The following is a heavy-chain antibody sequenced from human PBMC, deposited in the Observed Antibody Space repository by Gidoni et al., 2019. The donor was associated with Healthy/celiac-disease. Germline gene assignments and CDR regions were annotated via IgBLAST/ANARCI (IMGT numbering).Heavy chain of an antibody. CDR3: ARFQSGRKPSSWTIDP. J-gene: IGHJ5*02. CDR1: GYSFTSYW. Sequence: EVQLVQSGAEVKKPGESLRISCKGSGYSFTSYWISWVRQMPGKGLEWMGRFDPSDSYTNYSPSFQGHVTISADKSISTAYLQWSSLKASDTAMYYCARFQSGRKPSSWTIDPWGQGTLVTVSS. D-gene: IGHD6-13*01. CDR2: FDPSDSYT. V-gene: IGHV5-10-1*03.